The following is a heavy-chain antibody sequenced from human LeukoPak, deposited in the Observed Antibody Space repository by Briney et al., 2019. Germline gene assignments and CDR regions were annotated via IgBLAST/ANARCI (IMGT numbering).Heavy chain of an antibody. CDR2: ISGSGGST. CDR1: GFTFSSYA. J-gene: IGHJ4*02. Sequence: GGSLRLSRAASGFTFSSYAMSWVRQAPGKGLEWVSAISGSGGSTYYADSVKGRFTISRDNSKNTLYLQMNSLRAEDTAVYYCAKDFDDYGDLFDYWGQGTLVTVSS. V-gene: IGHV3-23*01. CDR3: AKDFDDYGDLFDY. D-gene: IGHD4-17*01.